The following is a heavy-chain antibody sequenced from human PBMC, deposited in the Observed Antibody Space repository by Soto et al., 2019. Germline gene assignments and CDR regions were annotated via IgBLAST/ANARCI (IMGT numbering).Heavy chain of an antibody. D-gene: IGHD6-19*01. CDR2: ISSGGSVT. J-gene: IGHJ3*02. V-gene: IGHV3-74*01. CDR1: GSTLSSYW. Sequence: GSLRLSCAASGSTLSSYWTHWVRQAPGKGLVWVSRISSGGSVTTYADYVKGRFTISRDNAKNTLYLQMNSLRAEDTAVYYCATAVADTRNGLYMWGQGTLVTVSS. CDR3: ATAVADTRNGLYM.